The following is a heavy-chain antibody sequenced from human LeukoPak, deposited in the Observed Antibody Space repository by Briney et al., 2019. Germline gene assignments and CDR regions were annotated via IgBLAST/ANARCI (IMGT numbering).Heavy chain of an antibody. CDR1: GYTFTSYG. Sequence: ASVKVSCKASGYTFTSYGISWVRQAPGQGLEWMGWISAYNGNTNYAQKLQGRVTMTTDTSTSTAYMELRSLRSDDTAVYYCARALTDSDWYYYDSSGPILNDNWGQGTLVTVSS. CDR3: ARALTDSDWYYYDSSGPILNDN. J-gene: IGHJ4*02. CDR2: ISAYNGNT. V-gene: IGHV1-18*01. D-gene: IGHD3-22*01.